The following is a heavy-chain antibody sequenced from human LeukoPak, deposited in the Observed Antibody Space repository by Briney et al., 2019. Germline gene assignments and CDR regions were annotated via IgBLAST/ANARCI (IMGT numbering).Heavy chain of an antibody. CDR1: GDSVSTNSAT. D-gene: IGHD1-26*01. V-gene: IGHV6-1*01. Sequence: TQTLSLTCAISGDSVSTNSATWTWLRQSPSRGLEWLGRTYYRSKWNNDYAVSMKSRITINPDTSKNQFSLQLNSVTPEDTAVYYCARLVGASWFDSWGQGTLVTVSS. CDR3: ARLVGASWFDS. CDR2: TYYRSKWNN. J-gene: IGHJ5*01.